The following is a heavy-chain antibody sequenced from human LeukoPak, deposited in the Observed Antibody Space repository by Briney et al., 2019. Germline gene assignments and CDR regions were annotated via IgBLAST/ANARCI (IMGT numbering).Heavy chain of an antibody. D-gene: IGHD6-13*01. J-gene: IGHJ6*02. Sequence: SETLSLTCAVYGGSFSGYYWSWIRQPPGKGLEWIGEINHSGSTNYNPSLKSRVTISVDTSKNQFSLKLRSVTAADTAVYYCARGGPSSSWPYYYYYGMDVWGQGTTVTVSS. CDR3: ARGGPSSSWPYYYYYGMDV. CDR1: GGSFSGYY. CDR2: INHSGST. V-gene: IGHV4-34*01.